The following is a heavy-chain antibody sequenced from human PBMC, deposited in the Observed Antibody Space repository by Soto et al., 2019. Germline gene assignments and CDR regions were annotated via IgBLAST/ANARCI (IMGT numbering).Heavy chain of an antibody. V-gene: IGHV4-31*03. J-gene: IGHJ6*02. Sequence: SETLSLTCTVSGGSISSGGYYWSWIRQHPGRGLEWIGYMYYSGSTYYNPSLKSRVTISIDTSKNQFSLKLSSVTAADTAVYYCARWGSIVVVPAAHYYYYGMDVWGQGTTVT. D-gene: IGHD2-2*01. CDR1: GGSISSGGYY. CDR2: MYYSGST. CDR3: ARWGSIVVVPAAHYYYYGMDV.